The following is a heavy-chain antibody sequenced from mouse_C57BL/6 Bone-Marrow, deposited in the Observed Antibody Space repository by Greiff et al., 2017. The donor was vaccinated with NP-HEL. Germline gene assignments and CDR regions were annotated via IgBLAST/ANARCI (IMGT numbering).Heavy chain of an antibody. J-gene: IGHJ2*01. CDR1: GFTFSSYA. V-gene: IGHV5-9-1*02. Sequence: EVQGVESGEGLVKPGGSLKLSCAASGFTFSSYAMSWVRQTPEKRLEWVAYISSGGDYIYYADTVKGRFTISRDNARNTLYLQMSSLKSEDTAMYYCTRSTMVTTGPACFDYWGQGTTLTVSS. D-gene: IGHD2-2*01. CDR2: ISSGGDYI. CDR3: TRSTMVTTGPACFDY.